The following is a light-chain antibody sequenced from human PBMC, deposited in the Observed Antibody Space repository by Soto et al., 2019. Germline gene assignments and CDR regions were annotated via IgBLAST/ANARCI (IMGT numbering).Light chain of an antibody. V-gene: IGKV3-15*01. J-gene: IGKJ1*01. Sequence: EIVMTQSPATLSVSPGERATLSCRASQSVGGNLAWYQQKPGQAPRLLIYAASTRATGIPARFSGSGSGTEFTLTISSLQSEDFAVYYCQQYGSSPLWTFGQGTKVDIK. CDR3: QQYGSSPLWT. CDR2: AAS. CDR1: QSVGGN.